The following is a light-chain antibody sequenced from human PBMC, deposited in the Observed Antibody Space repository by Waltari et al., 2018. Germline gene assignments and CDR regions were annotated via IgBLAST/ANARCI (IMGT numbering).Light chain of an antibody. J-gene: IGLJ3*02. CDR1: SGYSSNV. V-gene: IGLV4-69*01. CDR3: QTGGHGTWV. Sequence: LVLTQSPSASASLGASVKLTCTLSSGYSSNVIAWLQQQPGKGPRYLMKVNSDGSHRKGDDMPDRFSASNPGTEYYLTISSLQSEDEADYYCQTGGHGTWVFGGGTKLTVL. CDR2: VNSDGSH.